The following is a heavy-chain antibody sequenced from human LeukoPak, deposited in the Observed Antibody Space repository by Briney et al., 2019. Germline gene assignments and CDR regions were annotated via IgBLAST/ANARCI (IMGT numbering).Heavy chain of an antibody. CDR1: GFTFSSYA. D-gene: IGHD3-3*01. Sequence: GGSLRLSCAASGFTFSSYAMSWVRRAPGKGLEWVSAISGSGGSTYYADSVKGRFTISRDNSKNTLYLQMNSLRAEDTAVYYCAGGYYDFWSGHFYYYYGMDVWGQGTTVTVSS. V-gene: IGHV3-23*01. CDR3: AGGYYDFWSGHFYYYYGMDV. J-gene: IGHJ6*02. CDR2: ISGSGGST.